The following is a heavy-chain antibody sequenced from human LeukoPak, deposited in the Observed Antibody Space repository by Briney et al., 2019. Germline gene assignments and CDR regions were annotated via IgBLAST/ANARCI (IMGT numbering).Heavy chain of an antibody. CDR2: TSTSGGSA. CDR1: GFTFSNNA. CDR3: ARYSGSYYYPPAWDL. Sequence: GGSLRLSCAASGFTFSNNAMSWVRQAPGKGLEWVSATSTSGGSAYYADSAKGRSTISRDNSKNTLYLQMDSLRADDTAVYYCARYSGSYYYPPAWDLWGQGTLVTVSS. V-gene: IGHV3-23*01. D-gene: IGHD1-26*01. J-gene: IGHJ4*02.